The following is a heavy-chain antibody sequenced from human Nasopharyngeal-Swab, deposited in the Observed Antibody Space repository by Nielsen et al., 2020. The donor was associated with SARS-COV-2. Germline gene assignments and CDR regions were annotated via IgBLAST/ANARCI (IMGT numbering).Heavy chain of an antibody. Sequence: ASVKVSCKASGYTFINYAIHWVRQAPGHGLEWMGWMNPNSGNTGYAQKFQGRVTMTRNTSISTAYMELSSLRSEDTAVYYCARGHMRSWGQGTLVTVSS. D-gene: IGHD2-2*01. J-gene: IGHJ4*02. CDR1: GYTFINYA. CDR2: MNPNSGNT. V-gene: IGHV1-8*01. CDR3: ARGHMRS.